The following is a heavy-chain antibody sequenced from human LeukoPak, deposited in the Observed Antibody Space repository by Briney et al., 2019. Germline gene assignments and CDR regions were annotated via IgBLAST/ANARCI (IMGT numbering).Heavy chain of an antibody. J-gene: IGHJ4*02. CDR2: ISSNGGST. V-gene: IGHV3-64*01. D-gene: IGHD3-22*01. CDR1: GFTFSSYA. CDR3: ARVLYYYDRSGYYSPLFFDY. Sequence: GGSLRLSCAASGFTFSSYAMRWVRQAPGKGLEYVSAISSNGGSTYYANSVKGRFTISRDNSKNTLYLQMGSLRAEDMAVYYCARVLYYYDRSGYYSPLFFDYWGQGTPVTVSS.